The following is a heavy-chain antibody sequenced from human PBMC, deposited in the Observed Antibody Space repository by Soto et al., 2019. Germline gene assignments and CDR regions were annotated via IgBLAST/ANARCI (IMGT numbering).Heavy chain of an antibody. J-gene: IGHJ5*02. CDR2: INHSGST. CDR1: GGSFSGYY. CDR3: ARGLTRKLELPGGVWFDP. D-gene: IGHD1-7*01. V-gene: IGHV4-34*01. Sequence: SETLSLTCAVYGGSFSGYYWSWIRQPPGKGLEWIGEINHSGSTNYNPSLKSRVTISVDTSKNQLSLKLSSVTAADTAVYYCARGLTRKLELPGGVWFDPWGQGTLVTVSS.